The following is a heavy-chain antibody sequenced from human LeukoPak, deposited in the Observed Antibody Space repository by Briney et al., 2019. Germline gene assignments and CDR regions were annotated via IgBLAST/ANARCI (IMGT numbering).Heavy chain of an antibody. V-gene: IGHV4-4*07. Sequence: SETLSLTCTVSGGSISSYYWSWIRQPAGKGLEWIGRIYTSGSTNCNPSLKSRVTISVDKSKNQFSLKLSSVTAADTAVYYCARDLGTSNYGYWGQGTLVTVSS. CDR3: ARDLGTSNYGY. J-gene: IGHJ4*02. D-gene: IGHD4-11*01. CDR1: GGSISSYY. CDR2: IYTSGST.